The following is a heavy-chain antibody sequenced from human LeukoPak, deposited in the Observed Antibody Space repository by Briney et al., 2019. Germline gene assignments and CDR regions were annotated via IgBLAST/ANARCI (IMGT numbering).Heavy chain of an antibody. CDR3: ARVVGMDV. CDR1: GGSFSGYY. V-gene: IGHV4-34*01. J-gene: IGHJ6*04. CDR2: INHSGST. Sequence: PSETLSLTCAVYGGSFSGYYWSWIRQPPGKGLEWIGEINHSGSTNYNPSLKSRVTISVDTSKNQFSLKLSSVTAADTAVYYCARVVGMDVWGKGTNVTVSS.